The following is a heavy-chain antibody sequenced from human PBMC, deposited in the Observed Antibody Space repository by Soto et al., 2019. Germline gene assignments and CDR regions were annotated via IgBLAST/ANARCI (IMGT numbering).Heavy chain of an antibody. CDR2: FYNGAST. Sequence: EVQLVESGGALVQPGGSLRLSCAVSGFIVSTKYMSWVRQAPGKGLEWVSVFYNGASTNYADSVEGRFTISGDNSKNTLFLQMNNLRADDTAVYYCAADYYFYIDLWGKGTTVTVSS. CDR1: GFIVSTKY. J-gene: IGHJ6*03. CDR3: AADYYFYIDL. V-gene: IGHV3-66*01.